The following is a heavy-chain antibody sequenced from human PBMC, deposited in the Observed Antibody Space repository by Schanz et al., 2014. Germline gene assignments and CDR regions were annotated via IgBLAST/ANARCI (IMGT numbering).Heavy chain of an antibody. CDR3: ARDRGYCSGGSCLTFDY. J-gene: IGHJ4*02. D-gene: IGHD2-15*01. CDR1: GFTFSSYG. Sequence: QVQLVESGGGVVQFGRSLRLSCVASGFTFSSYGMHWVRQAPGKGLEWVALISNDGSIKYYADSVEGRFTISRDNSRNTLYLQMNSLRAEDTAVYYCARDRGYCSGGSCLTFDYWGQGTLVTVSS. CDR2: ISNDGSIK. V-gene: IGHV3-30*19.